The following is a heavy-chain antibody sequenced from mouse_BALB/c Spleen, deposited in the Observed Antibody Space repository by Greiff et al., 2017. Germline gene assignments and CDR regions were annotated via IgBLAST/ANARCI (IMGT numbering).Heavy chain of an antibody. Sequence: QVTLKVSGPGILQPSQTLSLTCSFSGFSLSTYGIGVGWIRQPSGKGLEWLAHIWWNDNKYYNTALKSRLTISKDTSNNPVLLKIASVDTADTATYYCARMGYYGSSYAMDYWGQGTSVTVSA. CDR2: IWWNDNK. V-gene: IGHV8-11*01. CDR1: GFSLSTYGIG. J-gene: IGHJ4*01. CDR3: ARMGYYGSSYAMDY. D-gene: IGHD1-1*01.